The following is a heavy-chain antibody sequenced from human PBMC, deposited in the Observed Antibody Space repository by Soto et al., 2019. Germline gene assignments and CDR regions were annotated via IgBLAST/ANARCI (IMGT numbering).Heavy chain of an antibody. V-gene: IGHV3-33*01. D-gene: IGHD1-1*01. CDR3: ARDRSAGNYFYYGMDV. Sequence: ESGGGVVQPGRSLRLSCAASGLNFNRNGMHWVRQAPGKGLEWVAVIWYDGSKESYSDSVKGRFTISRDNPKNMLYLQMNSVRVEDTAVYFCARDRSAGNYFYYGMDVWGQGTTVTVSS. CDR1: GLNFNRNG. J-gene: IGHJ6*02. CDR2: IWYDGSKE.